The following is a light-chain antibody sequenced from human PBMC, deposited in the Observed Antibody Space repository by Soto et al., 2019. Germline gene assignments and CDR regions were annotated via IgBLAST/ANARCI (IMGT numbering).Light chain of an antibody. CDR1: QSVSSGY. V-gene: IGKV3-20*01. Sequence: EIVLTQSPGTLSLSPGERATLSCRASQSVSSGYLAWYQQKPGQPPRVLIYDTSSRATGIPDRFSGSGSGTDFTLTISSLEPEDFGVYYCQQYGSSPPATFGPGTKVDIK. CDR3: QQYGSSPPAT. J-gene: IGKJ3*01. CDR2: DTS.